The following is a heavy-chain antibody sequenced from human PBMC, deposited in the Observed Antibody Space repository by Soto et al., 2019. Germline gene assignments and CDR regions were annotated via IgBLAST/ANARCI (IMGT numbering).Heavy chain of an antibody. V-gene: IGHV3-23*01. D-gene: IGHD3-16*02. Sequence: GGSLRLSCAASGFTFSGYAMSWVRPAPGKGLEWVSGVSGSGGTLYADSVKGRFTISRDNSKNTLYLQMDSMRAEDTAIYYCAKEKDYDYVWGSYRYTSDYWGQGTLVTVSS. CDR1: GFTFSGYA. CDR3: AKEKDYDYVWGSYRYTSDY. CDR2: VSGSGGT. J-gene: IGHJ4*02.